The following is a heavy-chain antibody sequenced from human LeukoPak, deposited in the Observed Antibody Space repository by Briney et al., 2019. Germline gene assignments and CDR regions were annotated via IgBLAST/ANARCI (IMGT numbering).Heavy chain of an antibody. J-gene: IGHJ1*01. V-gene: IGHV3-7*01. CDR2: INEHGTSQ. D-gene: IGHD3-3*01. CDR1: GVTFTYHW. CDR3: SKHEGRRFGS. Sequence: GGSLRLSCASSGVTFTYHWMSWVRQAPGKGLEWVANINEHGTSQFYGAAVQGRFTISRDNARHSVSLQMTSLRGQDTAIYFCSKHEGRRFGSWRQGTLVTVSS.